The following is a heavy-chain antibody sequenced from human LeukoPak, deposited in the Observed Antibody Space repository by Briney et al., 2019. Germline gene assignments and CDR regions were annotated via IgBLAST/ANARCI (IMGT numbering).Heavy chain of an antibody. CDR1: GGSISSYY. V-gene: IGHV4-59*01. J-gene: IGHJ4*02. CDR2: IYYSGST. Sequence: SETLSLTCTVSGGSISSYYWSWIRQPPGRGLEWIGYIYYSGSTNCNPSLKSRVTISVDTSKNQFSLKLSFVTAADTAVYYCARVSGYENFDYWGQGTLVTVSS. CDR3: ARVSGYENFDY. D-gene: IGHD5-12*01.